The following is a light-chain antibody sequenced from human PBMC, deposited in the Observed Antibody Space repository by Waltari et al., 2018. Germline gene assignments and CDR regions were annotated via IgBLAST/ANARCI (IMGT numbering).Light chain of an antibody. V-gene: IGLV1-47*01. J-gene: IGLJ3*02. CDR2: TSD. Sequence: QSVLTQPPSASGTPGQRVTIPCSGRSSNIGSNYVYWYQQLPGTAPKLLIYTSDQRPSGVPDRFSGSKSGTSASLAISGLRSEDEADYYCAAWDDSLSGRVFGGGTKLTVL. CDR3: AAWDDSLSGRV. CDR1: SSNIGSNY.